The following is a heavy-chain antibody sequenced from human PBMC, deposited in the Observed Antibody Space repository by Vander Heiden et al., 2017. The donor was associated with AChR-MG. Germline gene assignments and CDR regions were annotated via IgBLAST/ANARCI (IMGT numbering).Heavy chain of an antibody. Sequence: QVQLVESGGGVVQPGMSLRLSCAASGFTFSSYAMHWVRQAPGKRLEWVAVISYDGSNKYYADSVKGRFTISRDNSKNTLYLQMNSLRAEDTAVYYCARDRMLVIWLFDYWGQGTLVTVSS. CDR2: ISYDGSNK. CDR3: ARDRMLVIWLFDY. V-gene: IGHV3-30-3*01. CDR1: GFTFSSYA. D-gene: IGHD5-18*01. J-gene: IGHJ4*02.